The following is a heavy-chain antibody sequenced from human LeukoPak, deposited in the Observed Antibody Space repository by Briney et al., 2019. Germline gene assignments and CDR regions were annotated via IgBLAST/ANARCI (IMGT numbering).Heavy chain of an antibody. CDR1: GGPISSGGYS. V-gene: IGHV4-30-2*01. CDR2: IYHSGST. J-gene: IGHJ5*02. Sequence: SETLSLTCAVSGGPISSGGYSWSWIRQPPGKGLEWIGYIYHSGSTHYNPSLKSRVTISIDKSKNQFSLKLRYVTVADTAVYYCARAGNWFEPWGQGTLVTVSS. CDR3: ARAGNWFEP.